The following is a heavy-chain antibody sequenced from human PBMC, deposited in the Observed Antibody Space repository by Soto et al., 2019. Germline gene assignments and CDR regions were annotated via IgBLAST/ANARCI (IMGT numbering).Heavy chain of an antibody. D-gene: IGHD2-8*01. CDR1: GVSLTSGNW. V-gene: IGHV4-4*02. Sequence: SETLSLTCAVSGVSLTSGNWWTWVRQSPQRGLEYIGEIFHDGTANYYPSFERRVAMSVDTSRNQFSLKLTSVTAADTAVYFCARNRAAYFSSWYFDLWGRGTLV. CDR2: IFHDGTA. J-gene: IGHJ2*01. CDR3: ARNRAAYFSSWYFDL.